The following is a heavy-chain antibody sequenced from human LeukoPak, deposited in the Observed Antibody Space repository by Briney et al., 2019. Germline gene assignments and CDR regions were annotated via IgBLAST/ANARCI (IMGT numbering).Heavy chain of an antibody. V-gene: IGHV4-39*07. CDR3: ARDPGIAAAGTTP. D-gene: IGHD6-13*01. J-gene: IGHJ5*02. CDR2: IYYSGST. CDR1: GGYISDYY. Sequence: PSETLSLTCTISGGYISDYYWGWIRQPPGKGLEWIGSIYYSGSTYYNPSLKSRVTISVDTSKNQFSLKLSSVTAADTAVYYCARDPGIAAAGTTPWGQGTLVTVSS.